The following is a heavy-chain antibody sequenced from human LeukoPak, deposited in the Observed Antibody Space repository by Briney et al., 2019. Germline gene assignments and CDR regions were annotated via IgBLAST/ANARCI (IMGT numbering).Heavy chain of an antibody. V-gene: IGHV4-39*07. CDR3: ASGTVVPTKYSYYYGMDV. D-gene: IGHD2-2*01. CDR2: IYYSGST. Sequence: PSETLSLTCTVSGGSISSSSYYWGWIRQPPGKGLEWIGSIYYSGSTYYNPSLKSRVTISVDTSKNQFSLKLSSVTAADTAVYYCASGTVVPTKYSYYYGMDVWGQGTTVTVSS. CDR1: GGSISSSSYY. J-gene: IGHJ6*02.